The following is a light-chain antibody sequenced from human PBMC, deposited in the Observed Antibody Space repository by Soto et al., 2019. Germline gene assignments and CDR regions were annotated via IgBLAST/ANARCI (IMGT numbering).Light chain of an antibody. V-gene: IGLV2-18*01. CDR2: EAS. Sequence: QSVLTQPPSVSGSPGQSVTISCTGTSTDFASYNRVSWYQQPPGTAPKLIIYEASNRPSGVPDRFSGSKSGNTASLTISGLQAADEADYYCSLYTSENTYVFGTGTKV. J-gene: IGLJ1*01. CDR3: SLYTSENTYV. CDR1: STDFASYNR.